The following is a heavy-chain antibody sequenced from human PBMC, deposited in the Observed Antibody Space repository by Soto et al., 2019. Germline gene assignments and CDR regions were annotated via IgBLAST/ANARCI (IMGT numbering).Heavy chain of an antibody. D-gene: IGHD6-13*01. CDR2: IIPIFGTA. J-gene: IGHJ6*02. CDR3: ARGLMRAAAGIGELDYYYGMDV. CDR1: GGTFSSYA. V-gene: IGHV1-69*12. Sequence: QVQLVQSGAEVKKPGSSVKVSCKASGGTFSSYAISWVRQAPGQGLEWMGGIIPIFGTANYAQKFQGRVTITADESTSTAYMELSSLRSEDTAVYYCARGLMRAAAGIGELDYYYGMDVWGQGTTVTVSS.